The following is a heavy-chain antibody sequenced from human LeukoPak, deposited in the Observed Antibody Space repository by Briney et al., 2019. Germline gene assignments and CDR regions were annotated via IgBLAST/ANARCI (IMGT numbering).Heavy chain of an antibody. CDR1: GGSISSSSYY. CDR2: IYYSGST. Sequence: SETLSLSCTVSGGSISSSSYYWGWIRQPPGKGLEWIGSIYYSGSTYYNPSLKSRVTISVDTSKNQFSLKLSSVTAADTAVYYCASTAAPGLYYYYYYMDVWGKGTTVTVSS. V-gene: IGHV4-39*01. J-gene: IGHJ6*03. D-gene: IGHD2-15*01. CDR3: ASTAAPGLYYYYYYMDV.